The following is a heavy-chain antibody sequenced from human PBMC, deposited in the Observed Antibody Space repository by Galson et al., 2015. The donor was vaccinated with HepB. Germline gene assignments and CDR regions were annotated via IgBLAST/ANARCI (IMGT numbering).Heavy chain of an antibody. J-gene: IGHJ4*02. CDR2: IYSDCEK. CDR1: GFSLSTSGVG. CDR3: AHREYYDILTGYPEPYSFDY. V-gene: IGHV2-5*02. Sequence: PARVTPTQTLTLTCTFSGFSLSTSGVGGGWIRQPPGHALEWLALIYSDCEKAHSPSLKSRLTITKDTSTNQVGLTMTNMGPVDTATYYCAHREYYDILTGYPEPYSFDYWGQGTLVPVSS. D-gene: IGHD3-9*01.